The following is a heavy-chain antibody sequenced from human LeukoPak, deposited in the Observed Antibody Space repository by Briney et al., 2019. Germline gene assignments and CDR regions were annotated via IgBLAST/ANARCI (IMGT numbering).Heavy chain of an antibody. V-gene: IGHV4-4*02. D-gene: IGHD3-10*01. J-gene: IGHJ6*02. CDR2: IYHSGST. CDR1: GGSISSSNW. CDR3: ARDVPLYGSGLNYYYGMDV. Sequence: SGTLSLTCAVSGGSISSSNWWSWVRQPPGKGPEWIGEIYHSGSTNYNPSLKSRVTISVDKSKNQFSLKLSSVTAADTAVYYCARDVPLYGSGLNYYYGMDVWGQGTTVTVSS.